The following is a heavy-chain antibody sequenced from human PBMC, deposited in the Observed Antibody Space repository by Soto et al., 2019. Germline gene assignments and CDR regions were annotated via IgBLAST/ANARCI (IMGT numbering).Heavy chain of an antibody. Sequence: VQLLESGGGLVQPGGSLRLSCAASGFTFNNYAMNWVRQAPGKGLEWVSVISISGGTTYYADSVKGRFTISRDNSKNTLYLQMNSLRAEDTAVYYCAIPPLSGYYFFDYWGQGTLVTVSS. CDR1: GFTFNNYA. D-gene: IGHD3-3*01. V-gene: IGHV3-23*01. J-gene: IGHJ4*02. CDR3: AIPPLSGYYFFDY. CDR2: ISISGGTT.